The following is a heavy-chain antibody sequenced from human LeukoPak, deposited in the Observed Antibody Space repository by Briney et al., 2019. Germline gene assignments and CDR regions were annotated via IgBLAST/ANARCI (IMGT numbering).Heavy chain of an antibody. D-gene: IGHD6-13*01. CDR2: ISGSGGST. CDR1: GFTFSSYG. V-gene: IGHV3-23*01. J-gene: IGHJ4*02. Sequence: GSLRLSCAASGFTFSSYGMSWVRQAPGKGLEWVSAISGSGGSTYYADSVKGRFTISRDNPKNTLYLQMNSLRAEDTAVYYCAKGRSSWSAFDYWGQGTLVTVSS. CDR3: AKGRSSWSAFDY.